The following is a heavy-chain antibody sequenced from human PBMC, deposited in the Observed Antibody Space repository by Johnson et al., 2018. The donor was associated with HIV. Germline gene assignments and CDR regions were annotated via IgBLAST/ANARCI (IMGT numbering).Heavy chain of an antibody. V-gene: IGHV3-11*04. CDR3: ARAPEVRGIDAFDI. D-gene: IGHD3-10*01. Sequence: QMLLVESGGGLVNPGGSLRLSCAASGFSFSDYYMSWIRQAPGKGLEWVSYITSSGSTLYYADSVKGRFTISSDNAKNSLSLQVNILKTEETAVYYCARAPEVRGIDAFDIWGQGTMVTVS. CDR1: GFSFSDYY. J-gene: IGHJ3*02. CDR2: ITSSGSTL.